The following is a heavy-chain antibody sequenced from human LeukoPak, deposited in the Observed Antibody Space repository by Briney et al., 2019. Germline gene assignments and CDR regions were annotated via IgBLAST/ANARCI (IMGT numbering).Heavy chain of an antibody. CDR3: ARDPVSSSWYHHYYYYGMDV. CDR2: ISYDGSNK. CDR1: GLTFSSYA. Sequence: PGRSLRLSCAASGLTFSSYAMHWVRQAPGKGLEWVAVISYDGSNKYYADSVKGRFTISRDNSKNTLYLQMNSLRAEDTAVYYCARDPVSSSWYHHYYYYGMDVWGQGTTVTVSS. J-gene: IGHJ6*02. D-gene: IGHD6-13*01. V-gene: IGHV3-30*04.